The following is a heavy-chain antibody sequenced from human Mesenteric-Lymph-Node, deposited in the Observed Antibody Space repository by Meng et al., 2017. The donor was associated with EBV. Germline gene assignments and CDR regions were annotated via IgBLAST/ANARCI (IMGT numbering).Heavy chain of an antibody. J-gene: IGHJ5*02. D-gene: IGHD3-16*01. CDR3: ATIGTFASNIDP. CDR1: GASFSDYY. CDR2: VNHGGTT. V-gene: IGHV4-34*01. Sequence: QLQQGGSVLLKLSRTLSLSCAVYGASFSDYYWTWIRQPPGKGLELIGEVNHGGTTIYNPSLESRITISVDTSKNQFSLKLTSVTAADTAVYYCATIGTFASNIDPWGQGTLVTVSS.